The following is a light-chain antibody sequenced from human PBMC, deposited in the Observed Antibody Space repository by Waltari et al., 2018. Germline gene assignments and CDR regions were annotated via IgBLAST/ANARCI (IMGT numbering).Light chain of an antibody. V-gene: IGKV1-9*01. Sequence: DIQLNQSPSFLSASAGDRVTITFRASQGISSYLVWYQQKPGEAPKLLIHAASSLQSGVPSRFSGSGSGTEFTLTISSLQPEDSATYYCQQVKSYPLTFGGGTKVEIK. CDR1: QGISSY. J-gene: IGKJ4*01. CDR3: QQVKSYPLT. CDR2: AAS.